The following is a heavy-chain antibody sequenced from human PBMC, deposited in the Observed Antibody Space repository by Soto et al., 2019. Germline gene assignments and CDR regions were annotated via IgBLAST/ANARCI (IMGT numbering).Heavy chain of an antibody. Sequence: EVQLLESGGGLVQPGGSLRLSCAASGFTFSSYAMSWVRQAPGKGLEWVSAISGSGGSTYYADSVKGRFTISRDNSKNRLYLQMNSLRAEDTAVYYCAKDDYYYYGMDVWGQGTTVTVSS. J-gene: IGHJ6*02. CDR2: ISGSGGST. V-gene: IGHV3-23*01. CDR3: AKDDYYYYGMDV. CDR1: GFTFSSYA.